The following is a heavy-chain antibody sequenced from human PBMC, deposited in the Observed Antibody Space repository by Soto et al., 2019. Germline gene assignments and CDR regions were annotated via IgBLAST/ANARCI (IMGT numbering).Heavy chain of an antibody. Sequence: GGSLRLSSAASGFTFSYYAMTLVRQAPGKGLDWVASISGSGFTPYYAASVKGRFTISRDNSKNMVYLQMNSPRVEDTAIYYCVNSDSTSAPWGQGSLVTVSS. D-gene: IGHD6-13*01. CDR3: VNSDSTSAP. J-gene: IGHJ5*02. CDR1: GFTFSYYA. CDR2: ISGSGFTP. V-gene: IGHV3-23*01.